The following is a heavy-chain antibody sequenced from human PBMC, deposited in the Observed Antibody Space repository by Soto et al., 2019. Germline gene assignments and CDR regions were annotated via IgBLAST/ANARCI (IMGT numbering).Heavy chain of an antibody. D-gene: IGHD5-18*01. CDR2: IYWDDDK. CDR1: GFSLSTSGVG. V-gene: IGHV2-5*02. J-gene: IGHJ4*02. Sequence: QITLKESGPTLVKPTQTLTLTCTFSGFSLSTSGVGVGWIRQPPGKALEWLGIIYWDDDKRYSPSLKSRVTLTKDTFKNQLVLTMTNMDPVDTATYYCAHLPWKQLWPRAPVVYWGQGTPVTVSS. CDR3: AHLPWKQLWPRAPVVY.